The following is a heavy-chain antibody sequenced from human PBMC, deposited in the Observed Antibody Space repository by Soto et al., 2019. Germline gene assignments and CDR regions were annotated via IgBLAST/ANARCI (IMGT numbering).Heavy chain of an antibody. V-gene: IGHV1-18*04. CDR2: ISAYNGNT. CDR1: GSTFASYG. D-gene: IGHD2-2*01. CDR3: ARDGHGSYCSSTSCSYYYYYGMDV. J-gene: IGHJ6*02. Sequence: ASVEGSCHSSGSTFASYGIIWVLQPPGQGLEWMGWISAYNGNTNYAQKLQGRVTMTTDTSTSTAYMELRSLRSDDTAVYYCARDGHGSYCSSTSCSYYYYYGMDVWGQGPTVTVSS.